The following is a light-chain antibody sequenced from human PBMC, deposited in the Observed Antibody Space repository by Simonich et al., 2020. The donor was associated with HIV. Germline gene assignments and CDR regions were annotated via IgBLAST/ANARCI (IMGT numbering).Light chain of an antibody. CDR2: KAS. V-gene: IGKV1-5*03. J-gene: IGKJ1*01. CDR3: QQYNSYSTWT. CDR1: QSISSW. Sequence: DIQMTQSPSTLSASVGDRVTITCRASQSISSWLAWYHQKPGKAPKILIYKASSLESGVPSRFSGSGSGTEFTLTISSLQPDDFATYYCQQYNSYSTWTFGQGTKVEIK.